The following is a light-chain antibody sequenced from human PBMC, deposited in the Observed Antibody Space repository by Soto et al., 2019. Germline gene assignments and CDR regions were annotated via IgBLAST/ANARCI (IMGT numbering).Light chain of an antibody. CDR1: QSVSSK. J-gene: IGKJ5*01. Sequence: EIVMPQSPATLSVSPGERATLSCRASQSVSSKLAWYQQKPGQSPRLLIHGVSTRATGIPARFSGSGSGTDFTLTSSRLQSEDFAIYYCQQYYNWPPITFGQGTRLEMK. V-gene: IGKV3D-15*01. CDR2: GVS. CDR3: QQYYNWPPIT.